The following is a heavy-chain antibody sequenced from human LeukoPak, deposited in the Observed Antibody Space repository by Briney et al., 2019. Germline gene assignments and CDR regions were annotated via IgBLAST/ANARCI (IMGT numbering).Heavy chain of an antibody. CDR1: GYSFTGYY. V-gene: IGHV1-69*13. CDR2: IIPIFGTA. D-gene: IGHD3-22*01. Sequence: SVKVSCKASGYSFTGYYMHWVRQAPGQGLEWMGGIIPIFGTANYAQKFQGRVTITADESTSTAYMELSSLRSEDTAVYYCARFSSGYVDYWGQGTLVTVSS. CDR3: ARFSSGYVDY. J-gene: IGHJ4*02.